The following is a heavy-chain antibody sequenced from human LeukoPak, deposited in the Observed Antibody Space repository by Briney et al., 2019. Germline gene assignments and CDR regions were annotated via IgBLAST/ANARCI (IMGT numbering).Heavy chain of an antibody. D-gene: IGHD4-17*01. CDR1: GGSLSGFY. CDR3: AREYGDLDY. CDR2: INPNGGT. J-gene: IGHJ4*02. Sequence: PSGTLSLTCTVSGGSLSGFYWSWIPQPAGKGLEWIGRINPNGGTNYTPSLKSRVTMSTDTSSNKFSLKLKSVTAADTAVYYCAREYGDLDYWGRGTLVTVSS. V-gene: IGHV4-4*07.